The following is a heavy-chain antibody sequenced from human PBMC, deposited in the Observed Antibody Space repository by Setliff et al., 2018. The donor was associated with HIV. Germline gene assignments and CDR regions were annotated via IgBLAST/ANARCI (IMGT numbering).Heavy chain of an antibody. Sequence: PGGSLRLSCEASGFRVTDTYMAWVRQAPGKGLEWVASISPGGSFMYYGDSIQGRFTISRDDAKSSLYLQMNSLKVEDTTVYYCTRKLAPGHGMDVWGQGTTVTVSS. D-gene: IGHD3-3*02. CDR3: TRKLAPGHGMDV. V-gene: IGHV3-21*01. CDR2: ISPGGSFM. J-gene: IGHJ6*02. CDR1: GFRVTDTY.